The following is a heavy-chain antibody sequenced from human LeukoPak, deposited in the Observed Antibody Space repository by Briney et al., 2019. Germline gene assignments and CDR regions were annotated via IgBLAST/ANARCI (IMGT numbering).Heavy chain of an antibody. CDR1: RFTLSNYW. CDR3: ARLRGSGCLDY. CDR2: IKQDGSET. Sequence: GGSLRLSCAASRFTLSNYWMSWVRQAPGKGLEWVANIKQDGSETYYVDSVKGRFTISRDNAKNSLSLQMNSLRAEDTAVYYCARLRGSGCLDYWGQGTLVTVSS. D-gene: IGHD6-19*01. J-gene: IGHJ4*02. V-gene: IGHV3-7*01.